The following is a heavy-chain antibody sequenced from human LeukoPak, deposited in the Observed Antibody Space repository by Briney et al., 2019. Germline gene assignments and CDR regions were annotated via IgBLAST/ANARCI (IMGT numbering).Heavy chain of an antibody. CDR2: IRYDGSNK. V-gene: IGHV3-30*02. J-gene: IGHJ3*02. Sequence: GGSLRLSCAASGFTFSSYGMHWVRQAPGKGLEWVAFIRYDGSNKYYADSVKGRFTISRDNSKNTLYLQMNSLRAEDTAVYYCANGHAYYYDSSGYPDAFDIWGQGTMVTVSS. D-gene: IGHD3-22*01. CDR1: GFTFSSYG. CDR3: ANGHAYYYDSSGYPDAFDI.